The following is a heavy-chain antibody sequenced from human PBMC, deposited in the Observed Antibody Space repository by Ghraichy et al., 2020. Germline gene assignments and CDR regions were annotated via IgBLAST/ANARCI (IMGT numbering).Heavy chain of an antibody. V-gene: IGHV3-23*01. D-gene: IGHD1-26*01. Sequence: GGSLRLSCAASGFTFSSYAMSWVRQAPGKGLEWVSAISGSGGSTYYADSVKGRFTISRDNSKNTLYLQMNSLRAEDTAVYYCAKGTKWELLRGYYFDYWGQGTLVTVSS. J-gene: IGHJ4*02. CDR3: AKGTKWELLRGYYFDY. CDR1: GFTFSSYA. CDR2: ISGSGGST.